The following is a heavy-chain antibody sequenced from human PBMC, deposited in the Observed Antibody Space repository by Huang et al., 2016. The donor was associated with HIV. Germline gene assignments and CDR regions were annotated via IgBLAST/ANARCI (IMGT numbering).Heavy chain of an antibody. CDR1: GGSIRSSNYF. J-gene: IGHJ6*02. CDR3: ARQVGSSIADDDYHGMDV. D-gene: IGHD6-13*01. V-gene: IGHV4-39*01. CDR2: TYYRGKN. Sequence: QLQLQESGPGLVKPSETLSLTCTVSGGSIRSSNYFWGWSRQPPGKGLEWIGITYYRGKNIKSPALKSRVTISVDTSKNQFSLKLSSVTAADTAVYYCARQVGSSIADDDYHGMDVWGQGTTVTVSS.